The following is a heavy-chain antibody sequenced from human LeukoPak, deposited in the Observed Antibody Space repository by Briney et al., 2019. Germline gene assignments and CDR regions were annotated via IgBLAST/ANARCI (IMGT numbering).Heavy chain of an antibody. V-gene: IGHV4-39*01. CDR1: GGSINRSYYY. Sequence: PSETLSLTCTVSGGSINRSYYYWGRIRQPPGKGLEWIGSIYYSGNTYYNPSLKSRVTISVDTSKNQFSLKLSSVTAADTAVYYCARLMTMATSEYWGEGTLVTVSS. CDR3: ARLMTMATSEY. CDR2: IYYSGNT. J-gene: IGHJ4*02. D-gene: IGHD4/OR15-4a*01.